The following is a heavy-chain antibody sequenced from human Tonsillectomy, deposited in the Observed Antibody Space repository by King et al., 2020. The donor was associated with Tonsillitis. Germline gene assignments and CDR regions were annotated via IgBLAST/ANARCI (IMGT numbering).Heavy chain of an antibody. D-gene: IGHD3-22*01. CDR2: IYYSGST. CDR3: ARTSSITMIVVVPIGAFDI. V-gene: IGHV4-30-4*01. Sequence: VQLQESGPGLVKPSQTLSLTCTVSGGSISSGDYYWSWIRQPPGKGLEWIGYIYYSGSTYYNPSLKSRVTISVDTSKNPFSLKLSSVTAADTAVYYCARTSSITMIVVVPIGAFDIWGQGTMVTVSS. CDR1: GGSISSGDYY. J-gene: IGHJ3*02.